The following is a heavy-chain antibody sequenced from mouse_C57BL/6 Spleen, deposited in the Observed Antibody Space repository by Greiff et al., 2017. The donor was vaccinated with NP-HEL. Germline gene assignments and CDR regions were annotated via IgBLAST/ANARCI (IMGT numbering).Heavy chain of an antibody. J-gene: IGHJ2*01. CDR3: ARSGIYYGNYHDFDY. CDR1: GYTFTGYW. Sequence: VQLQQSGAELMKPGASVKLSCKATGYTFTGYWIEWVKQRPGHGLEWIGEILPGSGSTNYNEKFKGKATFTADTSSNTAYMQLSSLTTEYSAIFYCARSGIYYGNYHDFDYWGQGTTLTVSS. V-gene: IGHV1-9*01. D-gene: IGHD2-1*01. CDR2: ILPGSGST.